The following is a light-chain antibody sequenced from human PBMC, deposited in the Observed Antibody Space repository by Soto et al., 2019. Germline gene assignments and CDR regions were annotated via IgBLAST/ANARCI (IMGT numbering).Light chain of an antibody. CDR2: LNSDGSH. CDR1: SGHSNYA. Sequence: QLVLTQSPSASASLGASVKLTCTLSSGHSNYAIAWHQQQSEKGPRYLMKLNSDGSHSKGDGIPDRFSGSSSGAERYLTISILHSEDEADYYFQTWGSGIVVFGGGTKLTLL. J-gene: IGLJ2*01. CDR3: QTWGSGIVV. V-gene: IGLV4-69*01.